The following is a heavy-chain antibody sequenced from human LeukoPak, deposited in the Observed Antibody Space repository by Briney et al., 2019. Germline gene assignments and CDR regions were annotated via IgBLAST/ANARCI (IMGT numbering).Heavy chain of an antibody. V-gene: IGHV3-7*03. CDR3: AKRGAGTAMVTIFDY. CDR1: GFTFSSYW. Sequence: GGSLRLSCAASGFTFSSYWMSWVRQAPGKGLEWVANIKQDGSEKYYVDSVKGRFTISRDNAKNSLYLQMNSLRAEDTAVYYCAKRGAGTAMVTIFDYWGQGTLVTVSS. J-gene: IGHJ4*02. CDR2: IKQDGSEK. D-gene: IGHD5-18*01.